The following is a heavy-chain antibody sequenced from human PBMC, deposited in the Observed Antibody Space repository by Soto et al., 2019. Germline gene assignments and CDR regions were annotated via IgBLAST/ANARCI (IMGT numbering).Heavy chain of an antibody. CDR3: AKFVRGYYYDH. Sequence: GGSLRLSCAASGFTFDDYAMHWVRQAPGKGLEWVSGISWNSGSIGYADSVKGRFTISRDNAKNSLYLQMNSLRAEDTALYYCAKFVRGYYYDHWSQGTLVTVSS. D-gene: IGHD6-13*01. CDR2: ISWNSGSI. J-gene: IGHJ4*02. CDR1: GFTFDDYA. V-gene: IGHV3-9*01.